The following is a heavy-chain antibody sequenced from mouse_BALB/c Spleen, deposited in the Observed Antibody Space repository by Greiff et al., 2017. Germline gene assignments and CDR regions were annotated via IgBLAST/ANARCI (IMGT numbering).Heavy chain of an antibody. CDR1: GYSITSGYY. V-gene: IGHV3-6*02. D-gene: IGHD1-1*01. CDR2: ISYDGSN. J-gene: IGHJ4*01. Sequence: EVKLEESGPGLVKPSQSLSLTCSVTGYSITSGYYWNWIRQFPGNKLEWMGYISYDGSNNYNPSLKNRISITRDTSKNQFFLKLNSVTTEDTATYYCARASYYYGPTDWGQGTSVTVSA. CDR3: ARASYYYGPTD.